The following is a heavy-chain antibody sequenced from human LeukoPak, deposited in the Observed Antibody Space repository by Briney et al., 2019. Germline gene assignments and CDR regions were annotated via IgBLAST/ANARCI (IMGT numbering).Heavy chain of an antibody. CDR2: ISSSSSYI. D-gene: IGHD3-10*01. J-gene: IGHJ4*02. Sequence: GGSLRLSCAASGFTFSSYSMNWVRQAPGKGLEWVSSISSSSSYIYYADSVKGRFTVSRDNAKNSLYLQMNSLRAEDTAVYCCARDRGYYGSGSYRPFDYWGQGTLVTVSS. CDR3: ARDRGYYGSGSYRPFDY. CDR1: GFTFSSYS. V-gene: IGHV3-21*01.